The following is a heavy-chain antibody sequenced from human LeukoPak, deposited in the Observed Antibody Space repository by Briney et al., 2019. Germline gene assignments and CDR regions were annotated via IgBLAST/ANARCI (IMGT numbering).Heavy chain of an antibody. Sequence: SVKLSCKASGYTVTGYYMHWVRQAPGQGLESMGWSNPNSGGTNYAQKFQGRGTMNWDTSISTAYMELSRMRTADTAVYYCARDNEITRAIVVGGRGLDYWGQGTLVTVSS. J-gene: IGHJ4*02. CDR2: SNPNSGGT. CDR3: ARDNEITRAIVVGGRGLDY. V-gene: IGHV1-2*02. CDR1: GYTVTGYY. D-gene: IGHD3-22*01.